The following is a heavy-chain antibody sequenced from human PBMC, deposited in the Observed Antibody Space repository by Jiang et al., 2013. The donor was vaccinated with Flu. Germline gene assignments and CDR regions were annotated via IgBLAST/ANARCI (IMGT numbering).Heavy chain of an antibody. Sequence: SGAEVKKPGSSVKVSCKASGGTFSSYAISWVRQAPGQGLEWMGGIIPIFGTANYAQKFQGRVTITADESTSTAYMELSSLRSEDTAVYYCARSPARYSSGWYVIVIGMDVWGQGTTVTVSS. J-gene: IGHJ6*02. V-gene: IGHV1-69*01. CDR2: IIPIFGTA. CDR3: ARSPARYSSGWYVIVIGMDV. CDR1: GGTFSSYA. D-gene: IGHD6-19*01.